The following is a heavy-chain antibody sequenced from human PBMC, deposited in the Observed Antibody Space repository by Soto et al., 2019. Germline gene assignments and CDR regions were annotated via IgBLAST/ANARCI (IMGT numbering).Heavy chain of an antibody. J-gene: IGHJ5*01. D-gene: IGHD6-13*01. CDR2: IYYSGST. CDR1: GGYIKNYY. CDR3: ARHPSSWTHWFDP. Sequence: SETMSLTCTVSGGYIKNYYWGWFRKPPGKGLEWVGYIYYSGSTNYNPSLKSRVTISVDTSKNQFSLKLSSVTAADTAVYYCARHPSSWTHWFDPCGQGTLVTXSS. V-gene: IGHV4-59*08.